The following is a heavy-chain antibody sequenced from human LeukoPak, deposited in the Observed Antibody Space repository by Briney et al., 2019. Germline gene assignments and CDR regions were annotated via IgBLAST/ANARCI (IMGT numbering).Heavy chain of an antibody. CDR3: ARDEGGTYHAPFDY. D-gene: IGHD1-26*01. V-gene: IGHV1-46*01. J-gene: IGHJ4*02. CDR2: NNPSSGST. Sequence: GASVKVSCKASGYTFTSYYIHWVRQAPGQGLEWMGVNNPSSGSTSYAQEFQGRVTMTRDTSTSTVYMELTSLRSEDTAVHYCARDEGGTYHAPFDYWGQGTLVTVSS. CDR1: GYTFTSYY.